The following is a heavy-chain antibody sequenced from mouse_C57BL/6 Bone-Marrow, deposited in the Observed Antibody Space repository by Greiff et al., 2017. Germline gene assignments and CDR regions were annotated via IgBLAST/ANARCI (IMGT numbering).Heavy chain of an antibody. V-gene: IGHV1-50*01. CDR1: GYTFTSYW. CDR2: IDPSDSYT. D-gene: IGHD2-4*01. J-gene: IGHJ2*01. Sequence: QVQLQQPGAELVKPGASVKLSCKASGYTFTSYWMQWVKQRPGQGLEWIGEIDPSDSYTNYNQKFKGKATLTVDTSSSTAYMQLSSLTSEDSAVYYCARGYDYVDCDYWGQGTTRTVSS. CDR3: ARGYDYVDCDY.